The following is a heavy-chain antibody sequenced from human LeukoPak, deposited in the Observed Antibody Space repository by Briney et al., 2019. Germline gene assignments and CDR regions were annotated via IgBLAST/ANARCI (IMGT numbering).Heavy chain of an antibody. J-gene: IGHJ6*03. D-gene: IGHD4-17*01. Sequence: ASVKVSCKVSGYTLTELSMHWVRQAPGQGLEWMGWINPNSGGTNYAQKFQGRVTMTRDTSISTAYMELSRLRSDDTAVYYCARDRTTVTLDYYYYMDVWGKGTTVTVSS. CDR2: INPNSGGT. V-gene: IGHV1-2*02. CDR3: ARDRTTVTLDYYYYMDV. CDR1: GYTLTELS.